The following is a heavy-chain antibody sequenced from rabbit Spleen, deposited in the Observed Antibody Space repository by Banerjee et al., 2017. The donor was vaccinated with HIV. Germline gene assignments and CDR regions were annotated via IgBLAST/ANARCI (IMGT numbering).Heavy chain of an antibody. V-gene: IGHV1S47*01. CDR3: ARDLVAAIGWNFNL. J-gene: IGHJ4*01. D-gene: IGHD3-1*01. Sequence: QEQLVESGGGLVQPGGSLKLSCKASGFDFSSYGVSWVRQAPGKGLEWIGYIDPLFGTTYYANWVNGRFTISSHNAQNTLYLQLNSLTAADTATYFCARDLVAAIGWNFNLWGPGTLVTVS. CDR2: IDPLFGTT. CDR1: GFDFSSYG.